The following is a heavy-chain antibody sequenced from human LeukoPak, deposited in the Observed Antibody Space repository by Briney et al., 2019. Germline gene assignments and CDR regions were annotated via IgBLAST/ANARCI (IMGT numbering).Heavy chain of an antibody. Sequence: GRSLTPSCAASGFTFNTYGLHRLRQAPSPQLAWVTDIWYDGSNKYYADSVRGRFTISRDNSKNTLYLQMNSLRAEDTAGYFCVRDSGEIPNTYYYDSSGYLHYWGPGTLVTVSS. V-gene: IGHV3-33*01. D-gene: IGHD3-22*01. CDR2: IWYDGSNK. CDR3: VRDSGEIPNTYYYDSSGYLHY. J-gene: IGHJ4*02. CDR1: GFTFNTYG.